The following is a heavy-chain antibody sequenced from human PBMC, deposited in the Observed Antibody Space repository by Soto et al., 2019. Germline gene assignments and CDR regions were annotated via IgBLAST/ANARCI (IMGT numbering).Heavy chain of an antibody. CDR2: INHSGST. CDR1: GGSFSGYY. V-gene: IGHV4-34*01. Sequence: SETLSLTCAVYGGSFSGYYWSWIRQPPGKGLEWIGEINHSGSTNYNPSLKSRVTISVDTSKNQFSLKLSSVTAADTAVYYCARGRNSFYYYYYYMDVWGKGTTVPVSS. D-gene: IGHD2-2*01. J-gene: IGHJ6*03. CDR3: ARGRNSFYYYYYYMDV.